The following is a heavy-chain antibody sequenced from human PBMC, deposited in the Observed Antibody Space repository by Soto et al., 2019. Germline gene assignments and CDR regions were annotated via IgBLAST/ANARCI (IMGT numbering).Heavy chain of an antibody. J-gene: IGHJ4*02. D-gene: IGHD5-12*01. Sequence: PSETLSLTCTVSGGSISSYYWSWIRQPPGKGLEWIGYIYYSGSTNYNPSLKSRVTISVDTSKNQFSLKLSSVTAADTAVYYCARGEDGYWFDYWGQGTLVTVSS. V-gene: IGHV4-59*01. CDR1: GGSISSYY. CDR2: IYYSGST. CDR3: ARGEDGYWFDY.